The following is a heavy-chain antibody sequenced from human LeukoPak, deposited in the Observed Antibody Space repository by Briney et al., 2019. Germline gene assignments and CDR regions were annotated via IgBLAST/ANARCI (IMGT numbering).Heavy chain of an antibody. V-gene: IGHV3-33*01. D-gene: IGHD5-12*01. J-gene: IGHJ4*02. CDR1: GFTFSSYG. Sequence: GRSLRLSCAASGFTFSSYGMHWVRQAPGKGLEWVAVIWYDGSNKYYADPVKGRFTISRDNSKNTLYLQMNSLRAEDTAVYYCARDLSGYDYGLDYWGQGTLVTVSS. CDR3: ARDLSGYDYGLDY. CDR2: IWYDGSNK.